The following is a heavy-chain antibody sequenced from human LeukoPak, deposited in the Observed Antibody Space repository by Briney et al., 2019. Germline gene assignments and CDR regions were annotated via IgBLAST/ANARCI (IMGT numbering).Heavy chain of an antibody. CDR2: IDPSDAYT. Sequence: GESLKISCKGSGYSFTSYWIGWVRQLPGKGLEWMRRIDPSDAYTNYTPSFQAHVTISADKSISTAYLQWSSLKAWDTAMYYCARFKGIAAAGTDWFDPWGQGTVVTVSS. D-gene: IGHD6-13*01. CDR3: ARFKGIAAAGTDWFDP. J-gene: IGHJ5*02. V-gene: IGHV5-10-1*01. CDR1: GYSFTSYW.